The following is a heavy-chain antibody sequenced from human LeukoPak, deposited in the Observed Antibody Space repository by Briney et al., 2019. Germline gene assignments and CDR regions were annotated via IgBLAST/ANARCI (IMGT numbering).Heavy chain of an antibody. CDR1: GFTFSSYG. V-gene: IGHV3-33*01. Sequence: GGSRRLSCAASGFTFSSYGMYWVRQAPGKGLEWVAVIWYDGSNKYYADSVKGRFTISRDNSKNTLYLQMNSLRAEDTAVYYCARDYGRDGYNMGYFDYWGQGTLVTVSS. CDR3: ARDYGRDGYNMGYFDY. J-gene: IGHJ4*02. D-gene: IGHD5-24*01. CDR2: IWYDGSNK.